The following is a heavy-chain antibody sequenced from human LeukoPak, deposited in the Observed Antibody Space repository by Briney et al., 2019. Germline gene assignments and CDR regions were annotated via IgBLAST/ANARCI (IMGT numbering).Heavy chain of an antibody. CDR2: IRFDGSNT. J-gene: IGHJ4*02. CDR3: AKVKTDILIPDS. V-gene: IGHV3-30*02. Sequence: PGGSLRLSCAASGFTFSSYWMSWVRQAPGKGLEWVSFIRFDGSNTYHADSVKGRFTISRDNSKNTLYLQMNSLTSADTAVYYCAKVKTDILIPDSWGQGTLVTVSS. CDR1: GFTFSSYW. D-gene: IGHD2-21*02.